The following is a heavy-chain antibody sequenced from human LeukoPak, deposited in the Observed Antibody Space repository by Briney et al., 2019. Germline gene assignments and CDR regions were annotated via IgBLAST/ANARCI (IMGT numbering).Heavy chain of an antibody. V-gene: IGHV1-18*01. J-gene: IGHJ6*03. CDR2: ISAYNGNT. CDR1: GGTFSSYG. CDR3: ARRDYYYYMDV. Sequence: ASVKVSCKASGGTFSSYGIDWVRQAPGQGLEWMGWISAYNGNTNYAQKLQGRVTMTTDTSTSTAYMELRSLRSDDTAVYYCARRDYYYYMDVWGKGTTVTVSS.